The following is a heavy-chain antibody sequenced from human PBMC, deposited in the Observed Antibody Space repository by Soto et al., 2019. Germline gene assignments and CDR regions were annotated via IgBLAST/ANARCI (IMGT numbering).Heavy chain of an antibody. CDR2: IYYSGTT. J-gene: IGHJ4*02. CDR1: GGSIIRNNHY. V-gene: IGHV4-39*01. CDR3: ARRSTISRGFDY. Sequence: QLQLRESGPGLVKPSETLSLPCTVSGGSIIRNNHYWGWIRHPPGKGLEWIGNIYYSGTTYYNPSLKSRVTMSVDTSKGQFSLKLSSMTVADTAVYFCARRSTISRGFDYWGQGTLVTVSS. D-gene: IGHD3-9*01.